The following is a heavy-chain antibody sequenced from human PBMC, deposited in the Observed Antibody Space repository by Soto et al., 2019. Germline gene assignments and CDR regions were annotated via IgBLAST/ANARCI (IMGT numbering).Heavy chain of an antibody. CDR2: IKEDGSAA. V-gene: IGHV3-7*03. Sequence: GGSLRLSCVASRFSISPYWMSWVRQAPGKGLEWVANIKEDGSAARYVDSARDRFLISRDNTKNSLYLQMTSLRAEDTAIYYCVSDGDVCSGSDCFRHIKCWGRGTRVTVSS. J-gene: IGHJ1*01. CDR3: VSDGDVCSGSDCFRHIKC. D-gene: IGHD5-12*01. CDR1: RFSISPYW.